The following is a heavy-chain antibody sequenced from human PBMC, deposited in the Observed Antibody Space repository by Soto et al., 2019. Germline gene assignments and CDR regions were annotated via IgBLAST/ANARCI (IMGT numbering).Heavy chain of an antibody. CDR3: ARREYSYSRGSFDY. CDR1: GYNFTNFW. V-gene: IGHV5-10-1*01. D-gene: IGHD3-22*01. CDR2: IDPRDSET. Sequence: GESLKISCEGSGYNFTNFWIHWVRQLPGKGLEWMGRIDPRDSETNYSPSFQGHVTISTAKSVTTAYLQWSRLKASDTALYYCARREYSYSRGSFDYWGHGTLVTVSS. J-gene: IGHJ4*01.